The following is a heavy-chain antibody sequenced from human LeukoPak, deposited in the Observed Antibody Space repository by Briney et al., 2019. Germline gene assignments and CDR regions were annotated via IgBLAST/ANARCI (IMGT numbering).Heavy chain of an antibody. CDR1: GFTFSSYS. Sequence: GGSLRLSCAASGFTFSSYSMNWVRQAPGKGLEWVSSISSSSSYIYYADSVKGRFTISRDNAKNSLYLQMNSLRAEDTAVYYCARLIMVRGVLSGYYHYYMDVWGRGTTVTISS. D-gene: IGHD3-10*01. CDR3: ARLIMVRGVLSGYYHYYMDV. J-gene: IGHJ6*03. V-gene: IGHV3-21*01. CDR2: ISSSSSYI.